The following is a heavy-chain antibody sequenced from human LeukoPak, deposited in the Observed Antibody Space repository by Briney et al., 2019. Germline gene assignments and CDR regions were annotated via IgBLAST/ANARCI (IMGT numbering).Heavy chain of an antibody. CDR2: ITASGTAM. D-gene: IGHD5-24*01. CDR3: AKGWDYLDY. V-gene: IGHV3-48*01. Sequence: PGGSLRLSCAASGFTFSSYSMNWVRQAPGKGLEWVSHITASGTAMFYADSVKGRFTISRDNSKNTLYLQMNSLRAEDTAVYYCAKGWDYLDYWGQGTLVTVSS. CDR1: GFTFSSYS. J-gene: IGHJ4*02.